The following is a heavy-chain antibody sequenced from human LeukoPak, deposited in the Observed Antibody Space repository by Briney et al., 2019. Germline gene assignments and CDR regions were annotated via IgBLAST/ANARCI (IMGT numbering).Heavy chain of an antibody. V-gene: IGHV5-51*01. CDR2: INPGDSDT. J-gene: IGHJ4*02. CDR3: ARLAGSSWSDFDY. CDR1: GYRFTNYW. Sequence: PGECLKISCKGSGYRFTNYWIGWVRQMPGKGLEWMGIINPGDSDTRYSPSFQGQVTISADKSISTAYLQWSSLKASDTAMYYCARLAGSSWSDFDYWGQGTLVTVSS. D-gene: IGHD6-13*01.